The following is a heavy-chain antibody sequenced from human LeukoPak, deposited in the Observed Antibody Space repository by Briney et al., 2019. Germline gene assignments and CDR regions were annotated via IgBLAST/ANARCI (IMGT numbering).Heavy chain of an antibody. V-gene: IGHV3-21*01. J-gene: IGHJ6*03. CDR2: ITSSSSHT. D-gene: IGHD1-26*01. Sequence: GGSLRLSCSASGFILSTYNMNWVRQAPGKALEWVSSITSSSSHTYYADSVKGRYTISRDNAKNSLYLQMDSLRAEDTAVYYCARDPYSGGYGAYYYYYMDVWGKGTTVTISS. CDR1: GFILSTYN. CDR3: ARDPYSGGYGAYYYYYMDV.